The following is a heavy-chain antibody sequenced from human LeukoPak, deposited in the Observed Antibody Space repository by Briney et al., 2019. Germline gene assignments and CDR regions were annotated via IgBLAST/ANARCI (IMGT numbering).Heavy chain of an antibody. CDR1: RFSFRNYA. D-gene: IGHD3-10*01. Sequence: GGSLRLSCAASRFSFRNYAMHWVRPPPGKGLGWVAVISSEGTNKDYADSVKGRFNISRDNSKNAFYLQMNRRRADGTAVYYCSRDRSQEFDPWGQGTLVTVS. CDR3: SRDRSQEFDP. J-gene: IGHJ5*02. CDR2: ISSEGTNK. V-gene: IGHV3-30*04.